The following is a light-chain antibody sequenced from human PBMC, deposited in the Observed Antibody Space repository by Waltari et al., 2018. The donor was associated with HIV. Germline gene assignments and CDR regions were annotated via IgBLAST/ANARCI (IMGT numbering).Light chain of an antibody. CDR3: QQYYSTPLT. CDR2: WAS. J-gene: IGKJ4*01. Sequence: DIVMTQSPDSLAASLGERATNTCKSSQSVLYSSNNKNYLAWYQQKPGQPPKLLIYWASTRESGVPDRVSGSGSGTDFTLTISSLQAEDVAVYYCQQYYSTPLTFGGGTKVEIK. CDR1: QSVLYSSNNKNY. V-gene: IGKV4-1*01.